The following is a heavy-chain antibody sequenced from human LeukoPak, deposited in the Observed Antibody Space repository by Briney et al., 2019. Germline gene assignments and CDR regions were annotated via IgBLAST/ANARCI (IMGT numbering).Heavy chain of an antibody. CDR3: ARSKRGYSYGYWVDY. V-gene: IGHV4-31*03. CDR2: IYYSGST. Sequence: PSQTLSLTCTVSGGSISSGGYYWSWIRQHPGKGLEWIGYIYYSGSTYYNPSLKSRVTISVDTSKNQFSLKLSSVTAADTAVYYCARSKRGYSYGYWVDYWGQGTLVTVSS. CDR1: GGSISSGGYY. D-gene: IGHD5-18*01. J-gene: IGHJ4*02.